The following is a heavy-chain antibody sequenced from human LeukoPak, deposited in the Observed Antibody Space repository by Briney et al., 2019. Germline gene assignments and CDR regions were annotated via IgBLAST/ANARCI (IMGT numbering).Heavy chain of an antibody. CDR2: INTNTGNP. CDR3: ARNKWELPGIAFDI. CDR1: GYTFTSYA. Sequence: GASVKVSCKASGYTFTSYAMNWVRQAPGQGLEWMGWINTNTGNPTYAQGFTGRFVFSLDTSVSTAYLQISSLKAEDTAVYYCARNKWELPGIAFDIWGQGTMVTVSS. D-gene: IGHD1-26*01. V-gene: IGHV7-4-1*02. J-gene: IGHJ3*02.